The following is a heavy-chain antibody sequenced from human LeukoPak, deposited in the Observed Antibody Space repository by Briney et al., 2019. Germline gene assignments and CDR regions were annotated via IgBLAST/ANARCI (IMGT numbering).Heavy chain of an antibody. CDR3: ARRGVGASPFDF. D-gene: IGHD1-26*01. CDR1: GDSIDSSTYF. J-gene: IGHJ4*02. V-gene: IGHV4-39*01. CDR2: IYHSGDT. Sequence: PSGTLSLTCTVSGDSIDSSTYFWGWIRQSPGKGLEWIATIYHSGDTFYTPSLHSRVTISVDIIKNQFSLKVNSVTAADTAVYYCARRGVGASPFDFWGQGTLVTVS.